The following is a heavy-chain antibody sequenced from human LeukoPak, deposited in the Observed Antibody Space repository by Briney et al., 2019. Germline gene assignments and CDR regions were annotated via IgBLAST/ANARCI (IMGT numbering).Heavy chain of an antibody. D-gene: IGHD3-10*01. J-gene: IGHJ4*02. CDR1: GFTFTSDA. CDR3: AIDRFYYGSGTYYTPTFDY. Sequence: GGSLRLSCAASGFTFTSDAMSWVRQAPGRGLEWVSRIGGSGGSTYYSDSVRGRFTISRDNTKNTLYLQMNSLRAEDTAVYYCAIDRFYYGSGTYYTPTFDYWGQGTLVTVSS. CDR2: IGGSGGST. V-gene: IGHV3-23*01.